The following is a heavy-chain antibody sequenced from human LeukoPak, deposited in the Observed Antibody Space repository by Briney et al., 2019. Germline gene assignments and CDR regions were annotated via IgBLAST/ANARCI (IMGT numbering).Heavy chain of an antibody. CDR2: IRYDGSNK. Sequence: GGSLRLSCAASGFTFSSYAMSWVRQAPGKGLEWVAFIRYDGSNKYYADSVKGRFTISRDNSKNTLYLQMNSLRAEDTAVYYCAKGIPTDSQTYYYGSGSYLYWGQGTLVTVSS. J-gene: IGHJ4*02. D-gene: IGHD3-10*01. CDR3: AKGIPTDSQTYYYGSGSYLY. CDR1: GFTFSSYA. V-gene: IGHV3-30*02.